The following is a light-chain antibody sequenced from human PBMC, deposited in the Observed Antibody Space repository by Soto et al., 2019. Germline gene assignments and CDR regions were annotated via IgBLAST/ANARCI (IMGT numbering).Light chain of an antibody. CDR3: SSITSSTTYV. J-gene: IGLJ1*01. Sequence: QSALTQSASVSGSPGQSITISCTGTSSDVGNYNYVSWYQQHPGEVPKLIIFNVNNRPSGVSNRFSGSKSGNTASLTISGLQAEDEDDYYCSSITSSTTYVVGTGTKVTVL. CDR1: SSDVGNYNY. CDR2: NVN. V-gene: IGLV2-14*01.